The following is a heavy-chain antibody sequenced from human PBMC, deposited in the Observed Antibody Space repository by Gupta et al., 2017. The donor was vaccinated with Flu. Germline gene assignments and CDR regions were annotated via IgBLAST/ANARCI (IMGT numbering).Heavy chain of an antibody. J-gene: IGHJ4*02. D-gene: IGHD3-9*01. CDR1: GFTFSAYT. CDR2: IRETRTAT. Sequence: ELQLLESGGGLVQPGGSLRLSCAASGFTFSAYTMNWVRQAPGKGLEWVSAIRETRTATYYADSVKGRFTISRDNSENMLYLQLNSLRAEDSAIYYCVKDRTIWEEPGDFWGQGTLVTVSS. CDR3: VKDRTIWEEPGDF. V-gene: IGHV3-23*01.